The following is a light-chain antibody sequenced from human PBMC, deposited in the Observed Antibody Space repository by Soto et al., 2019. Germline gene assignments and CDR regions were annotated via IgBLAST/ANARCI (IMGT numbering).Light chain of an antibody. Sequence: QSPSSLSASTGDRVTITCRASQGISSYLAWYQQKPGKAPKLLIYAASTLQSGVPSRFSGSGSGTDFTLTISCLQSEDFATYYCQQYYSYPRTFGQGTKVDIK. CDR1: QGISSY. J-gene: IGKJ1*01. CDR3: QQYYSYPRT. CDR2: AAS. V-gene: IGKV1-8*01.